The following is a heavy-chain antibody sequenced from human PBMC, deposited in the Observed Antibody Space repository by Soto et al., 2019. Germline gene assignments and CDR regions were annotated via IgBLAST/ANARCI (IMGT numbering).Heavy chain of an antibody. D-gene: IGHD7-27*01. V-gene: IGHV3-13*01. CDR2: IGAASDT. J-gene: IGHJ6*04. Sequence: GGSLRLSCAASGFTFSNYDMHWVRQAPGEGLEWVSGIGAASDTYYPVSVQGRFTVSRDNAKKSLYLQMNSLRAGDTAVYYCARGVLGPGDYYYGMDVWCKGPSVTVFS. CDR1: GFTFSNYD. CDR3: ARGVLGPGDYYYGMDV.